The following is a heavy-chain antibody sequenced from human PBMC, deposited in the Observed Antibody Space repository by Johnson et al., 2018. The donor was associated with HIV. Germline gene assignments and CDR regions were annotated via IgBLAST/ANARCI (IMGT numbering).Heavy chain of an antibody. CDR3: ANHRTGDEDSSGEQPKDALDS. J-gene: IGHJ3*02. CDR1: GFTFSSYA. D-gene: IGHD3-22*01. Sequence: QVQLVESGGGVVQPGRSLRLSCAASGFTFSSYAMHWVRQAPGKGLEWVAVISYDGSNKYYADSVKGRFTISRDNSKNTLYLQMNSLRAEDTAVYYCANHRTGDEDSSGEQPKDALDSGGQGKMGTVSS. CDR2: ISYDGSNK. V-gene: IGHV3-30*04.